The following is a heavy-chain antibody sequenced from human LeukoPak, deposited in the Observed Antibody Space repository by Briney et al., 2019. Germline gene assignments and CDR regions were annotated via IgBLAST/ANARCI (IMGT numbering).Heavy chain of an antibody. V-gene: IGHV3-20*04. J-gene: IGHJ4*02. CDR2: INWNGGST. D-gene: IGHD3-10*01. CDR3: AKVSGNGFDY. Sequence: GGSLRLSCAASGFTFDDYGMSWVRQAPGKGLEWVSGINWNGGSTGYADSVKGRFTISRDNSKNTLYLQMNSLRAEDTAVYYCAKVSGNGFDYWGQGTLVTVSS. CDR1: GFTFDDYG.